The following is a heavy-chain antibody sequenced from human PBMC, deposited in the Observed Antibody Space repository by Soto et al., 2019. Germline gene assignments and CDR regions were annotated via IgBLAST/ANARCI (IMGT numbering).Heavy chain of an antibody. CDR2: ISPYDGSEK. V-gene: IGHV3-30*18. J-gene: IGHJ6*03. Sequence: QVQLVESGGGVVQSEKSLRLSCAASGFTFGSFGMHWVRQAPGKGLEWVAVISPYDGSEKYYADSVKGRFTISRDNSKDILYLQMNSLRPNDTAVYYGVKGPLYYYYYFMDVWGKGTTVTVSS. CDR3: VKGPLYYYYYFMDV. CDR1: GFTFGSFG.